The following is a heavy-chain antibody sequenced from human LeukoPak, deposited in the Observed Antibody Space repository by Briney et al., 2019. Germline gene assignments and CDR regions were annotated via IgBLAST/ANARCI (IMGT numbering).Heavy chain of an antibody. CDR1: GYTFTSYD. J-gene: IGHJ4*02. D-gene: IGHD2-15*01. Sequence: GASVKVSCKASGYTFTSYDISWVRQAPGRGLEWMGGIIPMFGTAKYAQKFQGRVTITADESTNTAYMELRSLRSEDTAVYYCARVPSGGPFDYWGQGTLVTVSS. CDR3: ARVPSGGPFDY. V-gene: IGHV1-69*13. CDR2: IIPMFGTA.